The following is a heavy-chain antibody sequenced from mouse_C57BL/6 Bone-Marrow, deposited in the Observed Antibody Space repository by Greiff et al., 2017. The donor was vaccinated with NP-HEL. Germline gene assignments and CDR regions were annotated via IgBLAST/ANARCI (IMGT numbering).Heavy chain of an antibody. CDR1: GYTFTSYW. Sequence: QVQLQQPGAELVRPGSSVKLSCKASGYTFTSYWMHWVKQRPIQGLEWIGNIDPSDSETHYNQKFKDKATLTVDKSSSTAYMQLSSLTSEDSAVYYCARARVYYYGSRGKDYWGQGTSVTVSS. CDR2: IDPSDSET. J-gene: IGHJ4*01. D-gene: IGHD1-1*01. CDR3: ARARVYYYGSRGKDY. V-gene: IGHV1-52*01.